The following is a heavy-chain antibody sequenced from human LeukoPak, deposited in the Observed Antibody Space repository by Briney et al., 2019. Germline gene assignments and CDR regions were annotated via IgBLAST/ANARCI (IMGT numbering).Heavy chain of an antibody. D-gene: IGHD3-22*01. CDR3: ARDLPNYYDSSGYYS. J-gene: IGHJ4*02. Sequence: GGSLRLSCAVSGFTFSGYDMNWVRQAPGKGLEWVAVISYDGSNKYYADSVKGRFTISRDNSKNTLYLQMNSLRAEDTAVYYCARDLPNYYDSSGYYSWGQGTLVTVSS. CDR1: GFTFSGYD. V-gene: IGHV3-30-3*01. CDR2: ISYDGSNK.